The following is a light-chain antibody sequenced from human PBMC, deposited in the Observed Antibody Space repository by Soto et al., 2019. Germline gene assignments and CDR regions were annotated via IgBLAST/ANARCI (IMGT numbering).Light chain of an antibody. CDR3: SSYTGTNNFVL. V-gene: IGLV2-8*01. Sequence: QSALTQPPSASGSPGQSVTISCTGTNTDIGGHKYVSWYQHHPGKAPKLLIYEVSERPSGVPDRFSGSKSGNAASLTVSGLPADDEAMYYCSSYTGTNNFVLFGGGTKVTVL. CDR2: EVS. CDR1: NTDIGGHKY. J-gene: IGLJ2*01.